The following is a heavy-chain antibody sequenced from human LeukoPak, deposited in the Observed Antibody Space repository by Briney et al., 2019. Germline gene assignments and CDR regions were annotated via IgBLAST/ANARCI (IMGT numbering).Heavy chain of an antibody. Sequence: GGSLRLSCVVSGFTLSSYAMSWVRQAPGKGLEWVAATSSSDSGKYHADSVRGRFTISRDNSKNTVYLQMNSLRAEDAAVYYCARAPVTSCRGAFCYPFDYWGQGTLVTVSS. J-gene: IGHJ4*02. V-gene: IGHV3-23*01. D-gene: IGHD2-15*01. CDR1: GFTLSSYA. CDR3: ARAPVTSCRGAFCYPFDY. CDR2: TSSSDSGK.